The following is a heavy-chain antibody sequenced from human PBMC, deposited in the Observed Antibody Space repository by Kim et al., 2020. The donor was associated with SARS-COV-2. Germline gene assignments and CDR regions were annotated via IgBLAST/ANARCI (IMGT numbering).Heavy chain of an antibody. CDR3: VASRGLRTTVNGVY. CDR2: MNRDGSQR. V-gene: IGHV3-7*01. CDR1: GFPFPSYW. D-gene: IGHD4-17*01. J-gene: IGHJ1*01. Sequence: GGSLRLSCAASGFPFPSYWMTWIRQAPGKGLEWVANMNRDGSQRKYVDSVEGRLTISRDNAKNSLYLEMNSLRAEDMAVYYCVASRGLRTTVNGVYWGQGTLVTVSS.